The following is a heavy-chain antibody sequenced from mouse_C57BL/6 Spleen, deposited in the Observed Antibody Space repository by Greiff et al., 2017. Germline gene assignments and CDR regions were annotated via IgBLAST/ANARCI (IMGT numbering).Heavy chain of an antibody. J-gene: IGHJ3*01. V-gene: IGHV5-9-1*02. CDR1: GFTFSSYA. Sequence: VQLQESGEGLVTPGGSLKLSCAASGFTFSSYAMSWVRQTPEKRLEWVAYISSGGDYIYYAATVKGRFTISRENARNTLYLQMSRQKSEDTAMYYCTRDGFAYWGQGTLVTVSA. CDR3: TRDGFAY. CDR2: ISSGGDYI.